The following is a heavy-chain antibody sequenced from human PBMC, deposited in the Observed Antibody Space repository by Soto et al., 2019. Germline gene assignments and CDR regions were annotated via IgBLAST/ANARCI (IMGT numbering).Heavy chain of an antibody. CDR1: GFTFSSYG. J-gene: IGHJ4*02. V-gene: IGHV3-30*18. D-gene: IGHD6-13*01. CDR2: ISYDGSNK. CDR3: AKVGYSSSWSFDY. Sequence: GGSLRLSCAASGFTFSSYGMHWVRQAPGKGLEWVAVISYDGSNKYYADSVKGRFTISRDNSKNTLYLQMNSLRAEDTAVYYCAKVGYSSSWSFDYWGQGTLVTVSS.